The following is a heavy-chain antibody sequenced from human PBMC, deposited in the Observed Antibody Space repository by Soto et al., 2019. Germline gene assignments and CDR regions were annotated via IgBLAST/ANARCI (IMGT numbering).Heavy chain of an antibody. CDR2: IYYSGNT. CDR1: GDSMSPFY. D-gene: IGHD3-3*01. J-gene: IGHJ6*02. Sequence: QAPLRESGPGLVKPSETLSLTFTVSGDSMSPFYWNWIRQSPVKGPEWIGYIYYSGNTNYNTSLRSRVARSDDASKNQFHLKLSAVTAADTAVYYCARGVYDYWSGYSAGSGLDVWGQGTTVIVYS. CDR3: ARGVYDYWSGYSAGSGLDV. V-gene: IGHV4-59*01.